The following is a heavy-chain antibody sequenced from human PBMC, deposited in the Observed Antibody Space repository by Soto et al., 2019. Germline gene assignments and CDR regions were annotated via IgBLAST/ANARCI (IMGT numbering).Heavy chain of an antibody. J-gene: IGHJ5*02. D-gene: IGHD3-16*02. Sequence: SETLSLTCAVSGGSIISSNCLMLFRHPPGKGLEWIGEIYHSGSTNYNPSLKSRVTISVDKSKNQFSLKLSSVTAADTAVYYCARSYRPPAHWFDPWGQGTLVTVSS. V-gene: IGHV4-4*02. CDR3: ARSYRPPAHWFDP. CDR1: GGSIISSNC. CDR2: IYHSGST.